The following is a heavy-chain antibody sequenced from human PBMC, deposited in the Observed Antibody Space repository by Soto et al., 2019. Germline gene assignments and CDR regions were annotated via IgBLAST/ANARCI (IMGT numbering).Heavy chain of an antibody. Sequence: QVQLAESGGGVVQPGRSLRLSCAASGFTFSPYGMHWVRQAPGKGLEWVAGISYDGTNKYYEDSVEGRFTIARDNSKHSLCLQMNDLRAEDTAVYYCAREAGGERFLDWLPAVERANCGDKYYFDYWGQGTLVTVSS. J-gene: IGHJ4*02. CDR3: AREAGGERFLDWLPAVERANCGDKYYFDY. CDR2: ISYDGTNK. CDR1: GFTFSPYG. D-gene: IGHD3-3*01. V-gene: IGHV3-33*01.